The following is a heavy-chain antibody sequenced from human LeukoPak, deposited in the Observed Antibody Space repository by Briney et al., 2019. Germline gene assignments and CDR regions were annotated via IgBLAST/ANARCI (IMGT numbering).Heavy chain of an antibody. J-gene: IGHJ4*02. CDR1: GFTFSSYY. D-gene: IGHD4-17*01. CDR3: AREGRATATVTTYYFDY. CDR2: ISSGSSYI. V-gene: IGHV3-21*01. Sequence: PGGSLRLSCTASGFTFSSYYMHWVRQAPGKGLEWVSSISSGSSYIYYADSVKGRFTISRDNAKNSLYLQMNSLRAEDTAVYYCAREGRATATVTTYYFDYWGQGTLVTVSS.